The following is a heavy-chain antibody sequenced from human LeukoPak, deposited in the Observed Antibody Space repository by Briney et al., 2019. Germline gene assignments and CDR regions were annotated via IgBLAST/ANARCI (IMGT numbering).Heavy chain of an antibody. CDR1: GYTLTELS. D-gene: IGHD3-22*01. V-gene: IGHV1-69*05. CDR3: ASNYDSSGYYGY. CDR2: IIPIFGTA. J-gene: IGHJ4*02. Sequence: ASVKVSCKVSGYTLTELSMHWVRQAPGKGLEWMGGIIPIFGTANYAQKFQGRVTITTDESTSTAYMELSSLRSEDTAVYYCASNYDSSGYYGYWGQGTLVTVSS.